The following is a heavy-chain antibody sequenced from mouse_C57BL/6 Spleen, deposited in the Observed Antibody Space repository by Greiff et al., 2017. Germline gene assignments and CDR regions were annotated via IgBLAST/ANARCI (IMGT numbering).Heavy chain of an antibody. Sequence: EVQLVESGGGLVKPGGSLKLSCAASGFTFSDYGMHWVRQAPEKGLEWVAYISSGSSTIYYADTVKGRFTISRDNAKNTLFLQMTSLRAEDTAMYYCARGGAYGSSHFDYWGQGTTLTVSS. D-gene: IGHD1-1*01. J-gene: IGHJ2*01. CDR2: ISSGSSTI. CDR3: ARGGAYGSSHFDY. V-gene: IGHV5-17*01. CDR1: GFTFSDYG.